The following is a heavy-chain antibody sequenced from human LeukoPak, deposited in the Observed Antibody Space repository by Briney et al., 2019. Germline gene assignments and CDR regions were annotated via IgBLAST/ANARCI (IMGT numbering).Heavy chain of an antibody. Sequence: GASVKVSCRASGCTFTGYYMHWVRQAPGQGLEWMGWINPNSGGTNYAQKFQGRVTITADKSTSTAYMELSSLRSEDTAVYYCARVVSGSLDYWGQGTLVTVSS. V-gene: IGHV1-2*02. CDR2: INPNSGGT. CDR1: GCTFTGYY. D-gene: IGHD1-26*01. J-gene: IGHJ4*02. CDR3: ARVVSGSLDY.